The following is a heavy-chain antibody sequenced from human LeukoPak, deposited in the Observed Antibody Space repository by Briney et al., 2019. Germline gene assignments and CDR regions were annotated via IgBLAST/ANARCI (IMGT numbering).Heavy chain of an antibody. Sequence: ASVKVSCKASGYTFTSYYMHWVRQAPGQGLEWMGIINPSGGSTSYAQKFQGRVTMTSDTSTSTVYMELSSLRSEDTAVYYCARAQQWLAFDIWGQGTMVTVSS. CDR2: INPSGGST. CDR3: ARAQQWLAFDI. V-gene: IGHV1-46*01. CDR1: GYTFTSYY. J-gene: IGHJ3*02. D-gene: IGHD6-19*01.